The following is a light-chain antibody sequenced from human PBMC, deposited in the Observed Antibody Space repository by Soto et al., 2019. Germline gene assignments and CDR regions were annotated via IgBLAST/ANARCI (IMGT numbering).Light chain of an antibody. Sequence: DIQMTQSPSTLSGSVGDRVTITCRASQTISSWLAWYQQKPGKAPKLLIYKASTLKSGVPSRFSGSGSGTEFTLTISSLQPDDFAPYYCQHDNSYSETCGQGTKVEL. CDR1: QTISSW. CDR3: QHDNSYSET. CDR2: KAS. V-gene: IGKV1-5*03. J-gene: IGKJ1*01.